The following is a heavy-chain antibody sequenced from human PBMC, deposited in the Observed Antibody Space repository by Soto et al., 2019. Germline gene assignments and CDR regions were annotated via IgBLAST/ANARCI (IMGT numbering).Heavy chain of an antibody. Sequence: GESLKISCKGSGYSFTSYWIGWVRQMPGKGLEWMGIIYPGDSDTRYSPSFQGQVTISADKSISTAYLQWSSLKASDTAMYYCATGGSKLNAYYYGMDVWGQGNTVTVSS. CDR3: ATGGSKLNAYYYGMDV. CDR1: GYSFTSYW. D-gene: IGHD2-15*01. CDR2: IYPGDSDT. V-gene: IGHV5-51*01. J-gene: IGHJ6*02.